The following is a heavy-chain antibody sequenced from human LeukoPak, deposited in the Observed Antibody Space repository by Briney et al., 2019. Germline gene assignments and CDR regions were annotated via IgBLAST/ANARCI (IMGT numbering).Heavy chain of an antibody. J-gene: IGHJ3*02. CDR2: IYYLGNT. V-gene: IGHV4-39*01. CDR1: GGSISSTRYY. Sequence: PSETLSLTCTVSGGSISSTRYYWGWIRQPPGKGLEWIANIYYLGNTYYLPSLKSRVTISVDTSRNHFSLKLSSVTAADTAVYYCARQVGIRQLVLPCGAFDIWGQGTMVTVSS. CDR3: ARQVGIRQLVLPCGAFDI. D-gene: IGHD6-13*01.